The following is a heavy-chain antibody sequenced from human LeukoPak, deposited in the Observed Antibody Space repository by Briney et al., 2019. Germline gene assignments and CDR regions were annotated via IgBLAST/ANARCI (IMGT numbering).Heavy chain of an antibody. J-gene: IGHJ4*02. CDR2: ISYDGSNK. CDR1: GFTFSSYG. Sequence: GGSLRLSCAASGFTFSSYGMHWVRQAPGRGLEWVAVISYDGSNKYYADSVKGRFTISRDNSKNTLYLQMNSLRAEDTAVYYCARDLIPVGQLHFDYWGQGTLVTVSS. V-gene: IGHV3-30*03. D-gene: IGHD1-26*01. CDR3: ARDLIPVGQLHFDY.